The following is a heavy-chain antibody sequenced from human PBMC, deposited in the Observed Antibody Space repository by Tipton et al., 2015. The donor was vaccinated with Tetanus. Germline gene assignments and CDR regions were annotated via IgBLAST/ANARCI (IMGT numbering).Heavy chain of an antibody. D-gene: IGHD5-24*01. V-gene: IGHV3-53*01. J-gene: IGHJ4*02. CDR3: ARATRGDGYTSGIAY. CDR1: GFTVSSNY. Sequence: SLRLSCAASGFTVSSNYMSWVRQAPGKGLEWVSVIYSGGSTYYADSVKGRITISSDNSKNTLYLQMNSLRAEDTTVYYCARATRGDGYTSGIAYWGQGAVVTVSS. CDR2: IYSGGST.